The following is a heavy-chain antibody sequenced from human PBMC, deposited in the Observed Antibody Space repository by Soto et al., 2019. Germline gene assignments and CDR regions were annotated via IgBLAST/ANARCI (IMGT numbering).Heavy chain of an antibody. J-gene: IGHJ5*02. CDR2: IWYDGSNK. CDR1: GFTFSSYG. D-gene: IGHD3-3*01. Sequence: GGSLRLSCAASGFTFSSYGMHWVRQAPGKGLEWVAVIWYDGSNKYYADSVKGRFTISRDNSKNTLYLQMNSLRAEDTAVYYCARSRSAILPTQVWFDPWGQGTLVTVSS. V-gene: IGHV3-33*01. CDR3: ARSRSAILPTQVWFDP.